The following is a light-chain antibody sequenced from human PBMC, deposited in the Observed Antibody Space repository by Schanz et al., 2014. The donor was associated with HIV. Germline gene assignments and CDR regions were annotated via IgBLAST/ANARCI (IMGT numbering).Light chain of an antibody. V-gene: IGLV1-40*01. CDR3: TSYTSSTWV. J-gene: IGLJ3*02. CDR2: GDN. CDR1: SSNIGAGYD. Sequence: QSVLTQPPSVSGAPGQRVTISCTGSSSNIGAGYDVHWYQQVPGTAPKLLISGDNNRPSGVPDRVSGSKSGTSASLAITGLQAEDEADYYCTSYTSSTWVFGGGTKLTVL.